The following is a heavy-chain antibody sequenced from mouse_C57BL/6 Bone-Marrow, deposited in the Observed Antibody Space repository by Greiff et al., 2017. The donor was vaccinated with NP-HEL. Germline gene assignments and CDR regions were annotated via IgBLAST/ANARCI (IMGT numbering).Heavy chain of an antibody. Sequence: EVMLVESGGGLVQPGGSLKLSCAASGFTFSDYYMYWVRQTPEKRLEWVAYISNGGGSTYYPDTVKGRFTISRDNAKNTLYLQMSRLKSEDTAMYYCARRYDYDGGFDYWGQGTTLTVSS. V-gene: IGHV5-12*01. J-gene: IGHJ2*01. CDR3: ARRYDYDGGFDY. CDR1: GFTFSDYY. CDR2: ISNGGGST. D-gene: IGHD2-4*01.